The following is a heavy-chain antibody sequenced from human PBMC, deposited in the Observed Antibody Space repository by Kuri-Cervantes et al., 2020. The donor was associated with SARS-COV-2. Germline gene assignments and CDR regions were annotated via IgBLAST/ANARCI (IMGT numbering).Heavy chain of an antibody. Sequence: SVKVSCKASGGTFSSYAISWVRQAPGQGLEWMGGIIPIFGTANYAQKFQGRVTITADESTSTAYMELSSLRSEDTAVYYCARRPPYCSGGSCYYYYYGMDVWGQGTTVTVSS. D-gene: IGHD2-15*01. V-gene: IGHV1-69*13. CDR3: ARRPPYCSGGSCYYYYYGMDV. J-gene: IGHJ6*02. CDR1: GGTFSSYA. CDR2: IIPIFGTA.